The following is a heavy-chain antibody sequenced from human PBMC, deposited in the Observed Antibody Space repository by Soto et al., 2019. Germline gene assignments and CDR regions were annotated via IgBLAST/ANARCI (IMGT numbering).Heavy chain of an antibody. CDR3: PHMTAYYDILTGYYDFDY. V-gene: IGHV2-5*02. J-gene: IGHJ4*02. Sequence: QITLKESGPTLVKPTQTLTLTCTFSGFSLSTSGVGVGWIRQPPGKALEWLALIYWDDDKRYSPSLKSRLTITKDTSKHQVFLTMTTMDPLDTATSYSPHMTAYYDILTGYYDFDYWAQGTLVTVSS. D-gene: IGHD3-9*01. CDR1: GFSLSTSGVG. CDR2: IYWDDDK.